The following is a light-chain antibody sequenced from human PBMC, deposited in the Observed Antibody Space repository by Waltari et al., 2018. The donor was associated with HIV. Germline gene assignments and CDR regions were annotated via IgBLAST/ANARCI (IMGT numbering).Light chain of an antibody. CDR2: GAS. CDR3: QHYSNWPPWT. Sequence: EILMTQFPDTLSVSPGERVTLSCRASQSVGTNLAWCQQKPGQAPRLLIYGASFTATDISDRFSGSGSGTDFTLTINSLQSEDFAVYYCQHYSNWPPWTFGPGTRVEMK. V-gene: IGKV3-15*01. J-gene: IGKJ1*01. CDR1: QSVGTN.